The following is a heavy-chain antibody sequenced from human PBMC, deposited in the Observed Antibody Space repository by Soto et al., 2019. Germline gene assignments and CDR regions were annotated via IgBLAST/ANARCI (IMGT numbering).Heavy chain of an antibody. CDR3: AAPAVLLEWLSPFDY. CDR2: ISYDGSNK. J-gene: IGHJ4*02. D-gene: IGHD3-3*01. V-gene: IGHV3-30*03. Sequence: GGSLRLSCAASGFTFSSYGMHWVRQAPGKGLEWVAVISYDGSNKYYADSVKGRFTISRDNSKNTLYLQMNSLRAEDTAVYYCAAPAVLLEWLSPFDYWGQGTLVTVSS. CDR1: GFTFSSYG.